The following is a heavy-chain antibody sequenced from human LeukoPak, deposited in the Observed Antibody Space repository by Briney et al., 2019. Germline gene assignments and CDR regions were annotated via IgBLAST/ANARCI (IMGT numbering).Heavy chain of an antibody. CDR1: GFTFSSYS. CDR2: ISTDGSTT. D-gene: IGHD3-22*01. CDR3: AKDSSSSGYYTGYFQH. J-gene: IGHJ1*01. Sequence: PGGSLRLSCAASGFTFSSYSMNWVRQAPGKGLVWVSRISTDGSTTNYADSVKGRFTISRDNAENTLYLQMNSLRAEDTAVYYCAKDSSSSGYYTGYFQHWGQGTLVTVS. V-gene: IGHV3-74*01.